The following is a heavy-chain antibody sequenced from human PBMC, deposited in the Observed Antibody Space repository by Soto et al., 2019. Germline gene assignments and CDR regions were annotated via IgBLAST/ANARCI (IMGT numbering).Heavy chain of an antibody. CDR1: GGSISSGDYY. Sequence: SETLSLTCTVSGGSISSGDYYWSWIRQPPGKGLEWIGYIYYSGSTYYNPSLKSRVTISVDTSKNQFSLKLSSVTAADTAVYYCEGLVLMGDYGMDVWGQGTTVTVS. J-gene: IGHJ6*02. D-gene: IGHD2-8*01. V-gene: IGHV4-30-4*01. CDR2: IYYSGST. CDR3: EGLVLMGDYGMDV.